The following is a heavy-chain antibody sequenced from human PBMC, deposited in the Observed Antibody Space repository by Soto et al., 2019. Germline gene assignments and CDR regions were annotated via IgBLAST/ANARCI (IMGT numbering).Heavy chain of an antibody. CDR2: IDYNGVT. Sequence: SETLSLTCSVSGASISSRDYYWGWIRQTPGKGLEWIGNIDYNGVTYYNPSLKSRVAVSKDTSKNQFSLKVASVTAADTAIYYCGRVMIGTSRHTDSDYWGQGTQVTVSS. CDR1: GASISSRDYY. D-gene: IGHD2-2*01. J-gene: IGHJ4*02. V-gene: IGHV4-39*01. CDR3: GRVMIGTSRHTDSDY.